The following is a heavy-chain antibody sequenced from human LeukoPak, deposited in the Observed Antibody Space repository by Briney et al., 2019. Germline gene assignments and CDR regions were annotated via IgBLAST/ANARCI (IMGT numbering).Heavy chain of an antibody. CDR3: ARNGGYGKFDY. J-gene: IGHJ4*02. D-gene: IGHD1-26*01. CDR2: IDHSGST. Sequence: SETLSLTCAVSGYSISSGYYWGWIRQPPGKGLEWIGTIDHSGSTYYNPSLRSRVTMSVDTSKNQFSLKLSSVTAADTAFYYCARNGGYGKFDYWGQGTLVTVSS. CDR1: GYSISSGYY. V-gene: IGHV4-38-2*01.